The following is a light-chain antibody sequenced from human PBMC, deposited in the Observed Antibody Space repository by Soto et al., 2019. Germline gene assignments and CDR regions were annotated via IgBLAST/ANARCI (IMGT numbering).Light chain of an antibody. V-gene: IGKV1-39*01. J-gene: IGKJ2*01. CDR1: QSISSY. CDR3: QQTYSTPT. CDR2: AAS. Sequence: DSQMTQSPSSLSASVGDRVTITCRASQSISSYLNWYRQKPGKDPKLLIYAASSLQSGVPSRFSGSGSGTDFTLTISSLHPEDFATYYCQQTYSTPTFGQGTKVDIK.